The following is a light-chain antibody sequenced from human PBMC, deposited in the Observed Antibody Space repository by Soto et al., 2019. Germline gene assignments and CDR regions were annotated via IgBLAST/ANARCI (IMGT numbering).Light chain of an antibody. V-gene: IGKV3-15*01. CDR3: QQYNNWHPIT. CDR1: QSVSSN. Sequence: EIVMTQSPATLSVSPGERATLSGRASQSVSSNLAWYQQKPGQAPRLLIYGASTRATGIPARFSGSGSGTEFTLTISSLRSEDFAVYYCQQYNNWHPITFGQGTRLEIK. J-gene: IGKJ5*01. CDR2: GAS.